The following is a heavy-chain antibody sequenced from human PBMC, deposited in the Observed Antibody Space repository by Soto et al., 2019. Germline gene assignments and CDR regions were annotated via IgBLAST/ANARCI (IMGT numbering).Heavy chain of an antibody. Sequence: GGSLRLSCAASGFTFSSYGMHWVRQAPGKGLEWVAVIWYDGSNKYYADSVKGRFTISRDNSKNTLYLQMNSLRAEDTAVYYCARSPGIRAWGGVSDWFDPWGQGTLVTVSS. V-gene: IGHV3-33*01. D-gene: IGHD1-20*01. CDR3: ARSPGIRAWGGVSDWFDP. CDR1: GFTFSSYG. CDR2: IWYDGSNK. J-gene: IGHJ5*02.